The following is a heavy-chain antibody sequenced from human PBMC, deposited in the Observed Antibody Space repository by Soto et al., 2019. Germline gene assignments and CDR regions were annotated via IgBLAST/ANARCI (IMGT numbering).Heavy chain of an antibody. V-gene: IGHV1-3*01. CDR2: INAGNGNT. J-gene: IGHJ6*03. CDR1: GYTFTSYA. D-gene: IGHD1-26*01. Sequence: ASXKVSCKASGYTFTSYAMHWVRQAPGQRLEWMGWINAGNGNTKYSQKFQGRVTITRDTSASTAYMELSSLRSEDTAVYYCARDGNYYYMDVWGKGTTVTVSS. CDR3: ARDGNYYYMDV.